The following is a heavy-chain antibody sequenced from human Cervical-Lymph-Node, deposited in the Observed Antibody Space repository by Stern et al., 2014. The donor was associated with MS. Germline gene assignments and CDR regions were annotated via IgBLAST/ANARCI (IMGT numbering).Heavy chain of an antibody. CDR2: ISYDGTDK. J-gene: IGHJ6*02. D-gene: IGHD5-18*01. Sequence: VQLEESGGGVVQPGRSLRLSCAASGFTFSSYAMHWVRQAPGKGLEWVAFISYDGTDKYYADSVKGRFTISRDNSKNMVYLQMNSLRAEDTAVWYCARRQLWQQYYGMDVWGRGTMVTVSS. V-gene: IGHV3-30*04. CDR3: ARRQLWQQYYGMDV. CDR1: GFTFSSYA.